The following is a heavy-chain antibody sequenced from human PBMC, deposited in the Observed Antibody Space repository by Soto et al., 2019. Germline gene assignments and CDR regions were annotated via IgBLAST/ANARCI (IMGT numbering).Heavy chain of an antibody. V-gene: IGHV3-23*01. CDR1: GFTFSSYA. D-gene: IGHD1-1*01. Sequence: GGSLKLSCTTSGFTFSSYAMTWVRQAPGKGLEWVSAISGSGGNTYYADSVKGRFTISRDNSKSTLYLQMNSLRAEDSAVYYCAQEVVIQSQTEYLQYWGQGTLVTVSS. J-gene: IGHJ1*01. CDR3: AQEVVIQSQTEYLQY. CDR2: ISGSGGNT.